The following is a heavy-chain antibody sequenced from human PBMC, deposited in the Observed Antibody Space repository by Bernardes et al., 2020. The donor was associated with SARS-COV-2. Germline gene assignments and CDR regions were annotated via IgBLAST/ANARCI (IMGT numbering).Heavy chain of an antibody. Sequence: ASVKVSCKTSGYTFNNYAIHWVRQAPGQGLEWVGWINGGDGNTKYSKNFQGRVTITRDTSATSVHMELSSLRSEDTAVYYCARTEPQIVYGTIYYYYYGMDVWGQGTSVTVSS. J-gene: IGHJ6*02. CDR3: ARTEPQIVYGTIYYYYYGMDV. CDR2: INGGDGNT. CDR1: GYTFNNYA. D-gene: IGHD2-8*01. V-gene: IGHV1-3*01.